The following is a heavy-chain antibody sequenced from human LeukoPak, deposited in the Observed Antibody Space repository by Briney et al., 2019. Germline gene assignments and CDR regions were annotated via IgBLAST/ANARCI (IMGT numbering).Heavy chain of an antibody. V-gene: IGHV5-51*01. CDR2: IYPGDSDT. CDR3: ARLRWELLPSFISYDY. J-gene: IGHJ4*02. Sequence: TGESLKISCKGSGYSFTSYWIGWVRQMPGKGLEWMGIIYPGDSDTRYSPSFQGQVTISADKSISTAYLQWSSLKASDTAMYYCARLRWELLPSFISYDYWGQGTLVTVSS. CDR1: GYSFTSYW. D-gene: IGHD1-26*01.